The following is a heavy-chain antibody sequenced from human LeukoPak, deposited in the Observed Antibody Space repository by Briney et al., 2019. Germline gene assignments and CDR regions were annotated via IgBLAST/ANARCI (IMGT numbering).Heavy chain of an antibody. CDR1: GFTFSSYG. D-gene: IGHD3-3*01. CDR3: ARTYDFGRGPPGDAFDN. V-gene: IGHV3-30*03. J-gene: IGHJ3*02. Sequence: GSLRLSCAASGFTFSSYGMHWVRQAPGKGLEWVAVISYDGSNKYYADSVKGRFTISRDNSKNTLYLQMNSLRAEDTAVYYCARTYDFGRGPPGDAFDNWGPGTLVIVSS. CDR2: ISYDGSNK.